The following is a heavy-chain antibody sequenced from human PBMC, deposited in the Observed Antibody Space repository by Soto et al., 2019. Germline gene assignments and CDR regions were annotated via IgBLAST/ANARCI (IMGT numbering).Heavy chain of an antibody. D-gene: IGHD6-13*01. CDR1: GYTFTSYA. Sequence: ASVKVSCKASGYTFTSYAMHWVRQAPGQRLEWMGWINAGNGNTKYSQKFQGRVTITRDTSASTAYMELSGLRSEDTAVYYCAGGARGSSWYKFDYWGQGTLVTVSS. CDR2: INAGNGNT. V-gene: IGHV1-3*01. CDR3: AGGARGSSWYKFDY. J-gene: IGHJ4*02.